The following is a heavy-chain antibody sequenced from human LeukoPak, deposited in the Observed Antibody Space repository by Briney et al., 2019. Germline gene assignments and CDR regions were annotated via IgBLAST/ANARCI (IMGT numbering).Heavy chain of an antibody. CDR3: ARGVMGHGSGNWFDP. CDR1: GGSFSGYY. V-gene: IGHV4-34*01. D-gene: IGHD3-10*01. CDR2: INHSGST. Sequence: PSETLSLTCAVNGGSFSGYYWSWIRQPPGKGLEWIGEINHSGSTNYNPSLKSRVTISVDTSKNQFSLKLSSVTAADTAVYYCARGVMGHGSGNWFDPWGQGTLVTVSS. J-gene: IGHJ5*02.